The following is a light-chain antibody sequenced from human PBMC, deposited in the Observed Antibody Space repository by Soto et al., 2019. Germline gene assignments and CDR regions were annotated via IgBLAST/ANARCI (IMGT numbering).Light chain of an antibody. CDR3: AAWDDSLSGWV. Sequence: QSALTQPPSASGTPGQRVTISCSGSSSNIGGNSVSWYQQLPGTAPKVLIYTNNQRPSGVPYRFSGSKSGNSASLAISGLRAEDEADYHCAAWDDSLSGWVFGGGTQLTVL. CDR2: TNN. V-gene: IGLV1-47*01. J-gene: IGLJ3*02. CDR1: SSNIGGNS.